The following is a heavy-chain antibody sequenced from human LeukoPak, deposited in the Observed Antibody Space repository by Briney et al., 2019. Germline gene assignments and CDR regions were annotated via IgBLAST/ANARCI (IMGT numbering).Heavy chain of an antibody. J-gene: IGHJ4*02. D-gene: IGHD2-2*01. Sequence: GGSLRLSCAASGFTFNNAWMNWVRQAPGKGLVWVSHINSDGSWTSYADSVKGRFTISKDNAKNTVYLQMNNLRAEDTAVYYCVSFYETYWGRGTLVTVSS. CDR1: GFTFNNAW. CDR3: VSFYETY. V-gene: IGHV3-74*01. CDR2: INSDGSWT.